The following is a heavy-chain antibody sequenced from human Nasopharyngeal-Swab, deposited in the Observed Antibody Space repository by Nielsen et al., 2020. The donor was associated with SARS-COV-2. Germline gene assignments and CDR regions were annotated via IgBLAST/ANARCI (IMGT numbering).Heavy chain of an antibody. D-gene: IGHD6-6*01. V-gene: IGHV4-39*01. Sequence: SQTLSLTCAVYGGSFSSYYWGWIRQPPGKGLEWIGSIYYSGSTYYNPSLKSRVTISVDTSKNQFSLKLSSVTAADTAVYYCARHVRQLKGSFDYWGQGTLVTVSS. CDR1: GGSFSSYY. CDR2: IYYSGST. J-gene: IGHJ4*02. CDR3: ARHVRQLKGSFDY.